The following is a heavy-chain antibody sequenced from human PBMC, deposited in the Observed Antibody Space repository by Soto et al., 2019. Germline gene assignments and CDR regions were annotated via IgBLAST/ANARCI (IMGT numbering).Heavy chain of an antibody. J-gene: IGHJ4*02. Sequence: QVQLVQSGAEVKKPGSSVKVSCKASGGTFSSSSINWVRQAPGQGLEWMGEIIPIFGTANYAQKFQGRVTMTADESTSTAYMALSSLRSEDPAVYYCAIDGGRHSGGIDYWGQGTLVTVSS. V-gene: IGHV1-69*01. CDR2: IIPIFGTA. CDR1: GGTFSSSS. D-gene: IGHD1-26*01. CDR3: AIDGGRHSGGIDY.